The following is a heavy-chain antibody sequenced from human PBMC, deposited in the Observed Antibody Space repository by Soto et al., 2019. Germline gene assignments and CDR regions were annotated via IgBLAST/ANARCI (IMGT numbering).Heavy chain of an antibody. CDR1: GYTFTSYA. CDR2: INAGNGNT. D-gene: IGHD3-10*01. Sequence: QVQLMQSGAEVKKPGASVKVSCKASGYTFTSYAMHWVRQAPGQRLEWMGWINAGNGNTKYSQKFQGRVTITRDTAASTAYMELSSLRSEDTAVYYCARSPITMVRGVIKSWFDPWGQGTLVTVSS. CDR3: ARSPITMVRGVIKSWFDP. J-gene: IGHJ5*02. V-gene: IGHV1-3*01.